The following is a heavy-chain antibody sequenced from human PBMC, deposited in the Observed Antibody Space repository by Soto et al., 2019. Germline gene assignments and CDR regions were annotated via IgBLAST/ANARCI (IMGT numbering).Heavy chain of an antibody. CDR2: VSYDESHK. V-gene: IGHV3-30*04. D-gene: IGHD4-17*01. J-gene: IGHJ4*02. CDR3: ARPLTTGTNTNFAY. Sequence: GGSLRLSCAASGFTFSSYAVHRVRQAPGKGLEWVAIVSYDESHKCYADSVKGRFTISRDNSKNTLYLQMSSLRAEDTAVYYCARPLTTGTNTNFAYWGQGTLVTVSS. CDR1: GFTFSSYA.